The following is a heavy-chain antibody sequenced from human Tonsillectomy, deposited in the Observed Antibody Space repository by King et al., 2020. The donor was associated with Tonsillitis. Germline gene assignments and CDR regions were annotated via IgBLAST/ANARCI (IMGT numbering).Heavy chain of an antibody. CDR3: ARVHSSSWFDP. D-gene: IGHD6-13*01. J-gene: IGHJ5*02. V-gene: IGHV4-59*01. CDR1: GGSISSYY. CDR2: IYYSGST. Sequence: VQLQESGPGLVKPSETLSLTCTVSGGSISSYYWSWIRQPPGKGLEWIGYIYYSGSTNYNPSVKSRVTISVDTSKNQFSLKLSSVTAADTAVYYCARVHSSSWFDPWGQGTLVTVSS.